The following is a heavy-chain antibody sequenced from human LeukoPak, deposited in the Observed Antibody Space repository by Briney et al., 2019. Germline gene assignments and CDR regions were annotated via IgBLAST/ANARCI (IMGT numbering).Heavy chain of an antibody. CDR1: EYTFTGYH. Sequence: ASVKVSCKASEYTFTGYHMHWVRQAPGQGLEWMGWINPNSGGTNYAQKFQGRVTMTRDTSISTAYMEVISLRSDDTAVYYCARDTAMGEHDIWGQGTMVTVSS. J-gene: IGHJ3*02. D-gene: IGHD5-18*01. CDR3: ARDTAMGEHDI. CDR2: INPNSGGT. V-gene: IGHV1-2*02.